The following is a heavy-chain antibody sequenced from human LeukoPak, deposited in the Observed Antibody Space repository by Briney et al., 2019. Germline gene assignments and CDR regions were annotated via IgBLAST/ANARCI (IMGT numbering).Heavy chain of an antibody. CDR3: ARDPYCGGDCHYFDY. V-gene: IGHV1-46*01. CDR1: GYTFTSYY. D-gene: IGHD2-21*02. CDR2: INPSGGST. J-gene: IGHJ4*02. Sequence: ASVKVSCKASGYTFTSYYMHWVRQAPGQGLEWMGIINPSGGSTSYAQKFQGRVTMTRDTSTSTVYMELSSLRSEDTAVCYCARDPYCGGDCHYFDYWGQGTLVIVSS.